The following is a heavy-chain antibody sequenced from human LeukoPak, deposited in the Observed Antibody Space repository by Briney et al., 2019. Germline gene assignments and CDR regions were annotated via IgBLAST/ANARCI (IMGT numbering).Heavy chain of an antibody. D-gene: IGHD6-6*01. V-gene: IGHV1-2*06. J-gene: IGHJ4*02. Sequence: ASVKVSCKASGYTFTGYYMHWVRQPPGQGLEWMGRINPNSGGTNYAQKFQGRVTMTRDTSISIAYMELSRLRSDDTAVYYCARTIAARLLDYWGQGTLVTVSS. CDR3: ARTIAARLLDY. CDR1: GYTFTGYY. CDR2: INPNSGGT.